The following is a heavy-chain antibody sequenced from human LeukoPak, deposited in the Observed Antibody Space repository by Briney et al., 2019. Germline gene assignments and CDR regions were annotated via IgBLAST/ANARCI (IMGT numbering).Heavy chain of an antibody. J-gene: IGHJ4*02. CDR2: ISWNSGSI. Sequence: PGGSLRLSCAASGFTFDDYAMHWVRQTPGKGLEWVSGISWNSGSIGYADSVKGRFTISRDNAKNSLYLQMNSLRAEDTALYYCATPINRYNWSGFDYWGQGTLVTVSS. D-gene: IGHD1-1*01. CDR3: ATPINRYNWSGFDY. CDR1: GFTFDDYA. V-gene: IGHV3-9*01.